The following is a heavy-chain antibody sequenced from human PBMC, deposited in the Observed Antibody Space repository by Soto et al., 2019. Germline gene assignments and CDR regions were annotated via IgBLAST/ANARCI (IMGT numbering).Heavy chain of an antibody. V-gene: IGHV3-30*03. Sequence: GGSLRLSCAASDFAFTNSVISWVRQAPGKGLEWVAASSKDGIETFYADSAKGRCTVSKEVSKNTAFLQMKALRHEDTAVYFCDIDSGWAIIHLTNWGQGT. CDR1: DFAFTNSV. J-gene: IGHJ4*02. CDR2: SSKDGIET. CDR3: DIDSGWAIIHLTN. D-gene: IGHD3-10*01.